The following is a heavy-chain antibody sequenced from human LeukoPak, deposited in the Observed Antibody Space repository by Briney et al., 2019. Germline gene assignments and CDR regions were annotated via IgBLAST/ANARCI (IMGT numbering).Heavy chain of an antibody. D-gene: IGHD6-6*01. CDR2: IRSKAYGGTT. CDR1: GFTFGDYA. CDR3: TSPEYSSSSSPTTFDY. Sequence: PGGSLRLSCTASGFTFGDYAMSWVRQAPGKGLEWVGFIRSKAYGGTTEYAASVKGRFTISRDDSKSIAYLQMNSLKTEDTAVYYCTSPEYSSSSSPTTFDYWGQGTLVTVSS. J-gene: IGHJ4*02. V-gene: IGHV3-49*04.